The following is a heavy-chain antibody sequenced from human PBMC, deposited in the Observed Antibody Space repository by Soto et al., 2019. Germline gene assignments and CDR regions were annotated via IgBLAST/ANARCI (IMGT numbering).Heavy chain of an antibody. CDR2: IYYSGST. V-gene: IGHV4-31*03. J-gene: IGHJ6*02. CDR3: SRDVTDFWSGHEGMDV. CDR1: GGSISNGGYY. Sequence: SETLSLTCTVSGGSISNGGYYWTWIRQHPGKGLEWIGYIYYSGSTYYNPSLKSRVTISVYTSKNQFSLKLTSVTAADTAVYYCSRDVTDFWSGHEGMDVWGQGTTVTVSS. D-gene: IGHD3-3*01.